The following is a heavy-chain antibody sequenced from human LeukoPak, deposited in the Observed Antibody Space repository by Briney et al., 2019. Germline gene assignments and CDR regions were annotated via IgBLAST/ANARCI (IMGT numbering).Heavy chain of an antibody. CDR3: ARGGKIALAGTRSPQYFQH. Sequence: PGGSLRLSCAASGFTFITYSMNWVRQAPGEGLEWVAFIRYDGNNKYYADSVKGRFTISRDNSKNTLYLQMNSLRAEDTAVYYCARGGKIALAGTRSPQYFQHWGQGTLVTVSS. J-gene: IGHJ1*01. V-gene: IGHV3-30*02. D-gene: IGHD6-19*01. CDR2: IRYDGNNK. CDR1: GFTFITYS.